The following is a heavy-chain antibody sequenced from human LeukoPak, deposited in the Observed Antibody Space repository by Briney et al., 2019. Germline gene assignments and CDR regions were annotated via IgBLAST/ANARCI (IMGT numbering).Heavy chain of an antibody. CDR2: IKQDGSEK. D-gene: IGHD5-24*01. Sequence: PGGSLRLSCAASGFTFDDYAMHWVRQAPGKGLEWVANIKQDGSEKYYVDSVKGRFTISRDNAKNSLYLQMNSLRAEDTAVYYCAREVGYKNYWGQGTLVTVSS. V-gene: IGHV3-7*01. J-gene: IGHJ4*02. CDR1: GFTFDDYA. CDR3: AREVGYKNY.